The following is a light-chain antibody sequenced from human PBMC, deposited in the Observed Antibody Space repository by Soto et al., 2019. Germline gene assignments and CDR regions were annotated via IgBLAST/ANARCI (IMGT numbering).Light chain of an antibody. CDR2: EVS. Sequence: QSVLTQPASVSGSPGQSVTISCTGTSTNVGTYQAISWYQQHPGKAPKLILYEVSQRPSGVSDRFSGSKSGNTASLTISGLQAEDEADYHRCSYASSSTYVFGTGTKLTVL. CDR1: STNVGTYQA. CDR3: CSYASSSTYV. V-gene: IGLV2-23*02. J-gene: IGLJ1*01.